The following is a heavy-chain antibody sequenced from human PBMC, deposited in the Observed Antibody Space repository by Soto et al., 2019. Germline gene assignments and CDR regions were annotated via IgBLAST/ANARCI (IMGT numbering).Heavy chain of an antibody. Sequence: QVQLVESGGGVVQPGRSLRLSCAASGFTFSSYGMHWVRQAPGKGLEWVAVISYDGSNKYYADSVKGRVTISRDNSKNSLYLQMHSGRAEDTAVYYCGKDRAEQWLVQGGSVYYYYYGMDDWGQDTTVTVSS. CDR3: GKDRAEQWLVQGGSVYYYYYGMDD. V-gene: IGHV3-30*18. CDR1: GFTFSSYG. J-gene: IGHJ6*02. CDR2: ISYDGSNK. D-gene: IGHD6-19*01.